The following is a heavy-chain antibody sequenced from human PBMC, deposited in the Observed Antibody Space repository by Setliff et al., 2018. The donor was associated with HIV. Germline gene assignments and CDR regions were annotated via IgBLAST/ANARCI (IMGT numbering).Heavy chain of an antibody. CDR2: VTPDGGDK. CDR3: ASGYSSSWADY. J-gene: IGHJ4*02. CDR1: GFMFGVDW. V-gene: IGHV3-7*01. D-gene: IGHD6-13*01. Sequence: GGSLRLSCAASGFMFGVDWMSWVRQTPGKGLEWVASVTPDGGDKYYANSMRGRFTISRDNGKNAVYLQMNSLTAEDTALYYCASGYSSSWADYWGQGTLVTVSS.